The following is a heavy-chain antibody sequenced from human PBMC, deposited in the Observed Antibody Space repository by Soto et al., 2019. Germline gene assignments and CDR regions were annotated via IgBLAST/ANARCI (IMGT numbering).Heavy chain of an antibody. V-gene: IGHV1-69*06. J-gene: IGHJ3*02. CDR2: IIPIFGTA. CDR3: ARVARITIFGVVTPDAFDI. Sequence: SVKVSCKASGGTFSSYAISWVRQAPVQGLEWMGVIIPIFGTANYAQKFQGRFTITADKSTSTAYMELSSLRSEDTAVYYCARVARITIFGVVTPDAFDIWGQGTMVTVSS. D-gene: IGHD3-3*01. CDR1: GGTFSSYA.